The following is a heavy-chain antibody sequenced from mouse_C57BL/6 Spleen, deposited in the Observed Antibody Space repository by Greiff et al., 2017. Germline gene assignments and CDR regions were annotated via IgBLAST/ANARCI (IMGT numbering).Heavy chain of an antibody. J-gene: IGHJ4*01. CDR1: GYTFTSYW. CDR3: ARLYSSGYVGYAKDD. D-gene: IGHD3-2*02. V-gene: IGHV1-69*01. Sequence: QVQLQQPGAELVMPGASVKLSCKASGYTFTSYWMHWVKQRPGHGLEWIGEIDPSDSYTNYNQKFKGKSTLTVDKSSSTAYMQLSSRTSEDSAVYYCARLYSSGYVGYAKDDWGQGTSVTVAS. CDR2: IDPSDSYT.